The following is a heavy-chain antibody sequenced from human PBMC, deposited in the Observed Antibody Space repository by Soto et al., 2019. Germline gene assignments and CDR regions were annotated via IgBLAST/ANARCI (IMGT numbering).Heavy chain of an antibody. D-gene: IGHD3-9*01. Sequence: GGSLRLSCAASGFTFSTYAMSWVRQAPGKGLEWVSVISGNGGSTNYADSVKGRFTISRDNSKNTVYLQMNSLRAEDTAVYYCARDEARPEIFHFDYWGQGTLVTVSS. CDR2: ISGNGGST. J-gene: IGHJ4*02. CDR1: GFTFSTYA. V-gene: IGHV3-23*01. CDR3: ARDEARPEIFHFDY.